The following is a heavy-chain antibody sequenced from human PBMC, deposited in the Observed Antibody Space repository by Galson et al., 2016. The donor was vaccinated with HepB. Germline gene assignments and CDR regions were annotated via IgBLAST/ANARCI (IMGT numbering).Heavy chain of an antibody. Sequence: SLRLSCAASGFTFSSYAMSWVRQAPGKGLEWVSSVSGRGDSTNYAASVKGRFTISRDNSKDTLYLQMNSLRAEDTAVYYCAKVFRCFDYWGQGTLVTVSS. V-gene: IGHV3-23*01. D-gene: IGHD3-3*01. CDR1: GFTFSSYA. CDR2: VSGRGDST. CDR3: AKVFRCFDY. J-gene: IGHJ4*02.